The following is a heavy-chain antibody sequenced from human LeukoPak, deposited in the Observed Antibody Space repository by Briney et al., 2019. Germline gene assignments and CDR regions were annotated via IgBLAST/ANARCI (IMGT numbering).Heavy chain of an antibody. V-gene: IGHV1-18*01. J-gene: IGHJ6*03. CDR2: ITAYNGYT. CDR3: ARGGTSSSGPYMDV. CDR1: GYIFINYG. Sequence: ASVKVSCEASGYIFINYGISWVRQAPGQGLECMGWITAYNGYTNYAQKLQGRVTMTTDTSTSTAYMELRSLSSDDTAIYYCARGGTSSSGPYMDVWGQGTTVTVSS. D-gene: IGHD6-6*01.